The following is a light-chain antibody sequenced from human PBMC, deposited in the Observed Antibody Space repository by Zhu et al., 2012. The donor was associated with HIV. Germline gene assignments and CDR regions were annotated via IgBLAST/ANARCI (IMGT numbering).Light chain of an antibody. J-gene: IGKJ4*01. CDR2: GAS. CDR1: QTINNK. Sequence: EIVMTQSPATLSVSPGERATLSCRASQTINNKLAWYQQKPGQAPRLLIYGASTRATGIPARFSGSGSGTEFTLTISSLQSEDFVIYYCQQYNNWPPLTFGGGTKVE. V-gene: IGKV3-15*01. CDR3: QQYNNWPPLT.